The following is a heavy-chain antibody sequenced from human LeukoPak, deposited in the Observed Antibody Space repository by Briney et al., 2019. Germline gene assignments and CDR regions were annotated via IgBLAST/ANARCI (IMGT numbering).Heavy chain of an antibody. CDR1: GGSISSSNW. CDR3: ASHPRGYCTNGVCFDAFDI. CDR2: IYHSGST. V-gene: IGHV4-4*02. Sequence: SETLSLTCAVSGGSISSSNWWSWVRQPPGKGLEWIGEIYHSGSTNYNPSLKSRVTISVDKSKNQFSLKLSSVTAADTAVYYCASHPRGYCTNGVCFDAFDIWGQGTMVTVSS. J-gene: IGHJ3*02. D-gene: IGHD2-8*01.